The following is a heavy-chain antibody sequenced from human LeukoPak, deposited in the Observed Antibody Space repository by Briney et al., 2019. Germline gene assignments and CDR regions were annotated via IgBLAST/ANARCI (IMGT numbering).Heavy chain of an antibody. J-gene: IGHJ4*02. CDR3: ARDSGSTGYSSNWYYFDY. CDR2: ISYDGSNK. Sequence: GGSLRLSCAASGFTFSSYAMHWVRQAPGKGLEWVAVISYDGSNKYFAASVKGRFTISRDNSKNTLYLQMNSLRAEDTAVYYCARDSGSTGYSSNWYYFDYWGQGTLVTVSS. CDR1: GFTFSSYA. D-gene: IGHD6-13*01. V-gene: IGHV3-30-3*01.